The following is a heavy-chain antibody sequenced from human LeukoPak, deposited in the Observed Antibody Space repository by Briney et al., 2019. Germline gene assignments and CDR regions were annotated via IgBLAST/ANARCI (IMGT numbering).Heavy chain of an antibody. V-gene: IGHV3-21*01. CDR2: ISSSSYI. Sequence: GGSLRISCAASGFTFSSYSMNGVRQAPGKGLEWVSSISSSSYIYYADSVKGRFTISRDNAKNSLYLQMNSLRAEDTAVYYCAKNRLVIVLDYWGQGTLVTVSS. CDR3: AKNRLVIVLDY. CDR1: GFTFSSYS. D-gene: IGHD3-9*01. J-gene: IGHJ4*02.